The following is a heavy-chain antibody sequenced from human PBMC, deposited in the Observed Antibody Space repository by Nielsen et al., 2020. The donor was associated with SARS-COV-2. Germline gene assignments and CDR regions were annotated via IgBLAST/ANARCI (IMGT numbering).Heavy chain of an antibody. CDR1: GGSFSGYY. CDR2: IYYSGST. CDR3: AYGSGSCTFDY. V-gene: IGHV4-31*11. Sequence: SETLSLTCAVYGGSFSGYYWSWIRQHPGKGLEWIGYIYYSGSTYYNPSLKSRVTISVDTSKNQFSLKLSSVTAADTAVYYCAYGSGSCTFDYWGQGTLVTVSS. J-gene: IGHJ4*02. D-gene: IGHD3-10*01.